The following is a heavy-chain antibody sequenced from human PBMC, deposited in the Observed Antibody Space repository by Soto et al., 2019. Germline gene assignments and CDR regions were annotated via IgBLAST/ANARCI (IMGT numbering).Heavy chain of an antibody. CDR1: GFTFSSYA. Sequence: EVQLLESGGSLKQPGGSLRLSCAASGFTFSSYAMSWVRQAPGKGLEWVSSISAGGDTTYYADSVKGRFTITRDNSKTTLYLQMNSLRAADTAVYYCAKDHGYAGGWHTPYYFDSWGQGTLVTVSS. D-gene: IGHD6-19*01. V-gene: IGHV3-23*01. J-gene: IGHJ4*02. CDR2: ISAGGDTT. CDR3: AKDHGYAGGWHTPYYFDS.